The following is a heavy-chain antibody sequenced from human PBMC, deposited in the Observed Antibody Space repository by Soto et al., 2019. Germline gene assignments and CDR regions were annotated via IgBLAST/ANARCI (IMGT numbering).Heavy chain of an antibody. CDR2: ISDDGTTK. V-gene: IGHV3-30*04. CDR1: GVTFRSFA. J-gene: IGHJ4*02. D-gene: IGHD4-17*01. Sequence: GGSLRPSCKGSGVTFRSFAMQSVRQAPSKALEWVAAISDDGTTKYTADSVKRRFTRSRDNSRNTVYLQVNSLRIEDTAVYDCARHSDYGDLDNWGQGTLVTVSS. CDR3: ARHSDYGDLDN.